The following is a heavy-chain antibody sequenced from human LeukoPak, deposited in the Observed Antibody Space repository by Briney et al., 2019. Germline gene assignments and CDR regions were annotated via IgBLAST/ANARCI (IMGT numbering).Heavy chain of an antibody. V-gene: IGHV3-23*01. CDR1: GFTFSSYA. Sequence: GGSLRLSCAASGFTFSSYAMSWVRQAPGKGLEWVSASSGSGGRTYYADSVKGRFTISRDNSKNTLNLQMNSLRAEDTAVYYCARTLVAVADAFDIWGQGTMVTVSS. CDR3: ARTLVAVADAFDI. CDR2: SSGSGGRT. J-gene: IGHJ3*02. D-gene: IGHD6-19*01.